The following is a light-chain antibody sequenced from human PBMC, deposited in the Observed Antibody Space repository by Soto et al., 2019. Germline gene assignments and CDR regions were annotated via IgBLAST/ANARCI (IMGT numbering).Light chain of an antibody. CDR2: WAS. J-gene: IGKJ5*01. Sequence: DIVMTQSPDSLAVSLGERATINCKSSQSLLYSSDNKNYLAWYQQKPGQPPKLLIYWASARESGVPDRFSGSGSGTDFTLTISSLLAEDVAVYYCQQYFATPLTFGQGTRLDIK. V-gene: IGKV4-1*01. CDR1: QSLLYSSDNKNY. CDR3: QQYFATPLT.